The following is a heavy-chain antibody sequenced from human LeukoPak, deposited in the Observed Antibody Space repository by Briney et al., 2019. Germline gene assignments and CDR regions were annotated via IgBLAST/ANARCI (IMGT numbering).Heavy chain of an antibody. Sequence: SGGSLRLSCAASGFTFSSYAMHWVRQAPGKGLEWVAVISYDGSNKYYADSVKGRFTISRDNSKNTLYLQMNSLRAEDTAVYYCAKERAPELPIDYWGQGTLVTVSS. CDR3: AKERAPELPIDY. CDR2: ISYDGSNK. CDR1: GFTFSSYA. V-gene: IGHV3-30-3*01. D-gene: IGHD1-26*01. J-gene: IGHJ4*02.